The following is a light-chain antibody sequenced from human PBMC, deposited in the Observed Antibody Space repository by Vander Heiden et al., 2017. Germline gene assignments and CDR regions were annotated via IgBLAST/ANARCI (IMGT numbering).Light chain of an antibody. CDR2: GAS. CDR1: QSVSSSY. V-gene: IGKV3-20*01. Sequence: EIVLTQSPGTLSLSPGERATLSCRASQSVSSSYLAWYQQKPGQAPRLLIYGASSRATGIPDRFSGSGYGTDFTLTISRREPEDFAVYYCPQDGSSPRYTFGQGTKMEIK. J-gene: IGKJ2*01. CDR3: PQDGSSPRYT.